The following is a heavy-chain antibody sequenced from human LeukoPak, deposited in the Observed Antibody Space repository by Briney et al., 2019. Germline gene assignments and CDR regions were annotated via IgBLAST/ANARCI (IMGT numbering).Heavy chain of an antibody. D-gene: IGHD2-15*01. J-gene: IGHJ5*02. CDR2: ISSSSSYI. CDR3: ASLGVVVAALNWFDP. CDR1: GFXFSSYS. V-gene: IGHV3-21*01. Sequence: PGGSLRLSCAASGFXFSSYSINWVRQAPGKGPEWVSCISSSSSYIYYADSVKGRFTISRDNAKDSLYLQMNSLRAEDTAVYYCASLGVVVAALNWFDPWGQGTLVTVSS.